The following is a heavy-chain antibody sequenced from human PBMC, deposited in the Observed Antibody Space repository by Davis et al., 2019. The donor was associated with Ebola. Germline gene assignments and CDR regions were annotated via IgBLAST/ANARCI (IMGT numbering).Heavy chain of an antibody. V-gene: IGHV1-8*01. Sequence: ASVKVSCKASGYTFTSYDINWVRQATGQGLEWMGWMNPNSGNTGYAQKFQGRVTMTRNTSISTAYMELSSLRSEDTAVYYCARSRPNIAVAGTVWFDPWGQGTLVTVSS. D-gene: IGHD6-19*01. J-gene: IGHJ5*02. CDR3: ARSRPNIAVAGTVWFDP. CDR1: GYTFTSYD. CDR2: MNPNSGNT.